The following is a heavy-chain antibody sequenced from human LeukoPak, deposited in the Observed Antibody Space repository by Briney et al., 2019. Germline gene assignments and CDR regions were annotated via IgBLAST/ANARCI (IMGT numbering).Heavy chain of an antibody. D-gene: IGHD6-6*01. Sequence: GRSLRLSCAASGFTFSDYGMHWVRQAPGQGLEWVAVIWYDGSNENYADSVKGRFTISRDNSKNTLYLQMNSLRAEDTAVYCCARRSLFSSSVIGYWGQGTLVTVSS. V-gene: IGHV3-33*01. CDR3: ARRSLFSSSVIGY. CDR2: IWYDGSNE. CDR1: GFTFSDYG. J-gene: IGHJ4*02.